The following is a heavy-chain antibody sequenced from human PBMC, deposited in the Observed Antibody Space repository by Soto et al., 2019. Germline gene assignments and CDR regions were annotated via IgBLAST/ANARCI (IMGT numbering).Heavy chain of an antibody. CDR3: ARDTGGSYDY. CDR2: TRNKANSYTT. Sequence: EVQLVESGGGLVQPGGSLRLSCAASGFTFNDYYMDWVRQVPGKGLEWVGRTRNKANSYTTEYAASVRGRFSISRDDSKDSMYLQMYSLKTEDMAVYYCARDTGGSYDYWGQGALVTVSS. CDR1: GFTFNDYY. J-gene: IGHJ4*02. V-gene: IGHV3-72*01. D-gene: IGHD3-16*01.